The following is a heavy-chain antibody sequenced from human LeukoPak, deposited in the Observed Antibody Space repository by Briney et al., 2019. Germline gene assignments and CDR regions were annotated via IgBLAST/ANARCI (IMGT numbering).Heavy chain of an antibody. J-gene: IGHJ4*02. V-gene: IGHV3-53*01. Sequence: PGGSLRLSCAASGFTVSNNYLSWVRQTPGEGLRWVSVLYPDGSSYYADSVKGRFIISRDNSKNTLYLQMNSLRAEDTAVYYCARAGDWGYYFDYWGQGTLVTASS. CDR3: ARAGDWGYYFDY. CDR1: GFTVSNNY. CDR2: LYPDGSS. D-gene: IGHD7-27*01.